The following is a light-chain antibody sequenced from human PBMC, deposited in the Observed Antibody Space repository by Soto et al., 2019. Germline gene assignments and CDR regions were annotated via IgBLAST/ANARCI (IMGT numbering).Light chain of an antibody. CDR1: QSVSGY. V-gene: IGKV3-20*01. J-gene: IGKJ4*01. Sequence: EIVLTQSPDTLSLSPGERATLPCRASQSVSGYLAWYQQKPGQAPRLLIYDASSRATGIPDRFSGSGSGTDFTLTISRQEPEDFAVYYCQQYGSSLGVTFGGGTKVDIK. CDR2: DAS. CDR3: QQYGSSLGVT.